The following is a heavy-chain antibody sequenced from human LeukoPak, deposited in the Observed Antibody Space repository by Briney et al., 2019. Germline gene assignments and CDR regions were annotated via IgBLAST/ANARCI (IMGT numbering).Heavy chain of an antibody. CDR2: IYHSGST. CDR3: ARHRNYYGLVDV. V-gene: IGHV4-38-2*02. J-gene: IGHJ6*04. D-gene: IGHD3-10*01. CDR1: GYSISSGYY. Sequence: SETLSLTCTVSGYSISSGYYWGWIRQPPGKGLEWIGSIYHSGSTYYNPSLKSRVTISVDTSKNQFSLKLSSVTAADTAVYYCARHRNYYGLVDVWGKGTTVTISS.